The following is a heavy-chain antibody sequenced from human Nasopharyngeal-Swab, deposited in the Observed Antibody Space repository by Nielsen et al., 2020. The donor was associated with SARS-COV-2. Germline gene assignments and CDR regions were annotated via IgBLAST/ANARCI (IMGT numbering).Heavy chain of an antibody. Sequence: ASVKVSCKASGYTFTDYYMHWVRQAPGQGLEWMGRINPNSGDTNYAQKFQGRVTMTRDTSISTAYMELSRLRSDDTAVYYCARVYSRSFEYWGQGTLVPVSS. CDR2: INPNSGDT. J-gene: IGHJ4*02. CDR3: ARVYSRSFEY. CDR1: GYTFTDYY. D-gene: IGHD6-6*01. V-gene: IGHV1-2*06.